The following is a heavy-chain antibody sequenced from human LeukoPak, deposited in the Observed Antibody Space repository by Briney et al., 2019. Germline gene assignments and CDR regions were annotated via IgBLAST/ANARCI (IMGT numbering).Heavy chain of an antibody. CDR1: GDSISGYH. CDR2: IYHSGST. CDR3: ARSYSGIPYYFDY. V-gene: IGHV4-59*01. J-gene: IGHJ4*02. Sequence: SETLSLTCTVSGDSISGYHWSWIRQPPGKGLEWIGNIYHSGSTNYSPSLKSRVTISVDTSKNQFSLMLSSVTAADTAVYYCARSYSGIPYYFDYWGQGTLVTVSS. D-gene: IGHD1-26*01.